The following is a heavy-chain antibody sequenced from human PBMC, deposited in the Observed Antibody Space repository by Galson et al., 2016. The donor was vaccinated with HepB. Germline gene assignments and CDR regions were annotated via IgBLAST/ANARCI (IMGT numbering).Heavy chain of an antibody. J-gene: IGHJ6*02. V-gene: IGHV6-1*01. Sequence: CAISGDSVTNDDTIWNWIRQSPSRGLEWLGRTYYRSKWFNDYADSVKSRITVTSDTSKNQFSLQLDSVTPDDTATYFCTRGYMQNGMNVWGQGTTVTVS. CDR1: GDSVTNDDTI. CDR3: TRGYMQNGMNV. D-gene: IGHD5-24*01. CDR2: TYYRSKWFN.